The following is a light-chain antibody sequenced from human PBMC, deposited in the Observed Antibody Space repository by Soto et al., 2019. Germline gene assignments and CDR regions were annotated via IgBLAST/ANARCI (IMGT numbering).Light chain of an antibody. J-gene: IGKJ5*01. CDR3: QQYGSSPFLT. Sequence: EIVFTQSPATLSLSPGARATLSCRASETIRGLLAWYQQRPGQPPRLLIYSASRRATGFPARFSGSGSGTDFTLTISRLETEDFAVYDGQQYGSSPFLTFGQGTRLEIK. CDR1: ETIRGL. V-gene: IGKV3-20*01. CDR2: SAS.